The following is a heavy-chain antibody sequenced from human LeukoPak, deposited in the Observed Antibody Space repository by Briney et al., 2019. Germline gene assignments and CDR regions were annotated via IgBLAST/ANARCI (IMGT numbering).Heavy chain of an antibody. D-gene: IGHD3-22*01. V-gene: IGHV3-30*02. CDR3: AKDKITMIVVASNLGLDY. J-gene: IGHJ4*02. CDR1: GFTFSSYG. Sequence: PGGSLRLSCAASGFTFSSYGMHWVRQAPGKGLERVAFIRYDGSNKYYADSVKGRFTISRDNSKNTLYLQMNSLRAEDTAVYYCAKDKITMIVVASNLGLDYWGQGTLVTASS. CDR2: IRYDGSNK.